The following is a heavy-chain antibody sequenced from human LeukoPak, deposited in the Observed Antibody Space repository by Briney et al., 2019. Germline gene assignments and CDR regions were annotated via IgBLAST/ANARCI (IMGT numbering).Heavy chain of an antibody. Sequence: PGRSLRLSCAASGFTFSNYGMQWVRQAPGKGLEWVAVIWFDGSNKYYVDSVKGRFTISRDNSKNTLYLQMNGLRAEDTAVYYCARVWFGDYYLDYWGQGTLVTVSS. D-gene: IGHD3-10*01. CDR3: ARVWFGDYYLDY. CDR2: IWFDGSNK. CDR1: GFTFSNYG. J-gene: IGHJ4*02. V-gene: IGHV3-33*01.